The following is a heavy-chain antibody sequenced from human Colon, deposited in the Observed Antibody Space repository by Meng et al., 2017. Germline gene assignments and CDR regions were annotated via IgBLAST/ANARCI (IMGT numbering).Heavy chain of an antibody. CDR1: NGSINSVDYY. CDR2: IQSSGNT. Sequence: QVQLQESGPGLVKPSQTLSLTCTSSNGSINSVDYYWNWIRQPPGKGPEWLGYIQSSGNTYYTPSLKSRLAMSLDTSKNQFSLRLTSVTAADTAVYYCARNPVIPDARTFDFWGQGALVTVSS. D-gene: IGHD2-2*01. J-gene: IGHJ4*02. CDR3: ARNPVIPDARTFDF. V-gene: IGHV4-30-4*01.